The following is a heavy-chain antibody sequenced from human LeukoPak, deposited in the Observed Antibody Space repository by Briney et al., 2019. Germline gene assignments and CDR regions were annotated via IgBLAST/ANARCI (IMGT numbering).Heavy chain of an antibody. D-gene: IGHD3-10*01. CDR3: ARFRDDSDFDY. CDR1: GHTFSDNW. Sequence: GDSLKISCQAFGHTFSDNWIGWVRHMPGKGLEWMGVIYPGDSRIRYNPAFQDQVTISVDKSISTAYLQWSSLKASDTAMYYCARFRDDSDFDYWGQGTLVIVSS. J-gene: IGHJ4*02. V-gene: IGHV5-51*01. CDR2: IYPGDSRI.